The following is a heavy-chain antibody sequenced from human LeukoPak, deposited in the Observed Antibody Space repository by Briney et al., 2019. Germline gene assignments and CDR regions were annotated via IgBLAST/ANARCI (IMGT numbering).Heavy chain of an antibody. D-gene: IGHD5-18*01. CDR3: ARGTWDQLYSYFPNYYYYGMDV. CDR2: ISAYNGNT. CDR1: GYTFTSYG. V-gene: IGHV1-18*01. Sequence: ASVKVSCKASGYTFTSYGISWVRQDPGQGLEWMGWISAYNGNTNYAQKLQGRVTMTTDTSTSTAYMELRSLRSDDTAVYYCARGTWDQLYSYFPNYYYYGMDVWGQGTTVTVSS. J-gene: IGHJ6*02.